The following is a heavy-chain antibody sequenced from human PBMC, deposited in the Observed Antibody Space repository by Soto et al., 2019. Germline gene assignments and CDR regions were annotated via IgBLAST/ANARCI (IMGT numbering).Heavy chain of an antibody. V-gene: IGHV3-53*04. D-gene: IGHD2-15*01. CDR2: IYSGGST. Sequence: WGSLRLSCAASGFTVSSNYMSWVRQAPGKGLEWVSVIYSGGSTYYADSVKGRFTISRHNSKNTLYLQMNSLRAEDTAVYYCASRLGYCSGGSCYDDAFDIWGQGTMVTVSS. CDR3: ASRLGYCSGGSCYDDAFDI. J-gene: IGHJ3*02. CDR1: GFTVSSNY.